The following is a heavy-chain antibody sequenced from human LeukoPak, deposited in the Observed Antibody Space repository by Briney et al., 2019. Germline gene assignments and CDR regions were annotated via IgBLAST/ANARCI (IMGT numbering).Heavy chain of an antibody. D-gene: IGHD2-15*01. J-gene: IGHJ6*02. CDR1: GGSIGSGGYS. CDR2: IYHSGST. CDR3: ASTVVPLGNGMDV. Sequence: SETLSLTCAVSGGSIGSGGYSWSWIRQPPGKGLEWIGYIYHSGSTYYNPSLKSRVTISVDRSKNQFSLKLSSVTAADTAVYYCASTVVPLGNGMDVWGQGTTVTVSS. V-gene: IGHV4-30-2*01.